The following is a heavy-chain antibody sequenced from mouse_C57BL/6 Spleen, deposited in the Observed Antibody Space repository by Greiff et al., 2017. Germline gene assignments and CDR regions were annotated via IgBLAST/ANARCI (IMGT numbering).Heavy chain of an antibody. V-gene: IGHV1-53*01. CDR3: ANYGSRYAMDD. J-gene: IGHJ4*01. CDR1: GYTFTSYW. Sequence: VQLQQSGTELVKPGASVKLSCKASGYTFTSYWMHWVKQRPGQGLEWIGNINPSNGGTNYNEKFKSKATLTVDKSSSTAYMQLSSLTSEDSAVYDCANYGSRYAMDDRGQGTSVTVSS. D-gene: IGHD1-1*01. CDR2: INPSNGGT.